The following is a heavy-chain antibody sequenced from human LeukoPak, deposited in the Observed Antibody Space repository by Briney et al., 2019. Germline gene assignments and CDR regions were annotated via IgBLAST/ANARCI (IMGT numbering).Heavy chain of an antibody. D-gene: IGHD1-26*01. J-gene: IGHJ3*02. Sequence: PSETLSLNCAVYGGSFSGYYWSWIRQPQGKGLESIGEINHSGSTNYNPSLKSRVTISVDTSKNQFSLKLSSVAACDTAVFYCATEREAIVFEYDVFAMWRQRPVVSVSS. CDR2: INHSGST. CDR3: ATEREAIVFEYDVFAM. V-gene: IGHV4-34*01. CDR1: GGSFSGYY.